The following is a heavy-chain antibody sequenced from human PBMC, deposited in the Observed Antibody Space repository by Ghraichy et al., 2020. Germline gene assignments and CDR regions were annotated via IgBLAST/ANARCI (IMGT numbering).Heavy chain of an antibody. D-gene: IGHD2-21*01. V-gene: IGHV4-39*01. J-gene: IGHJ6*02. Sequence: SETLSLTCTVSGGSISSSSYYWGWIRQPPGKGLEWIGSIYYSGSTYYNPSLKSRVTISVDTSKNQFSLKLSSVTAADTAVYYCASPYWSDSGVDVWGQGTTVTVSS. CDR2: IYYSGST. CDR3: ASPYWSDSGVDV. CDR1: GGSISSSSYY.